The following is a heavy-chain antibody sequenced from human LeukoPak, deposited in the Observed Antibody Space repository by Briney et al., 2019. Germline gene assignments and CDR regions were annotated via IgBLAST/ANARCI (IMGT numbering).Heavy chain of an antibody. CDR2: IYYSGST. CDR3: ARQILRKRIAARALNWFDP. Sequence: SETLSLTCTVSGGSISSSSYYGGWIRQPPGKGLEWIGSIYYSGSTYYNPSLKSRVTISVDTSKNQFSLKLSSVTAADTAVYYCARQILRKRIAARALNWFDPWGQGTLVTVSS. CDR1: GGSISSSSYY. D-gene: IGHD6-6*01. V-gene: IGHV4-39*01. J-gene: IGHJ5*02.